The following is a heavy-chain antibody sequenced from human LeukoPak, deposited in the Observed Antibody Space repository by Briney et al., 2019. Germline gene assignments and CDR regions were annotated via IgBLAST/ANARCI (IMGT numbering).Heavy chain of an antibody. J-gene: IGHJ5*02. V-gene: IGHV3-74*01. Sequence: PGGSMRLSCAASGIAFSNNCMHWVRHAPGKVLEWVSWINNDGSYAVYADSVRARFTISRDNAKNTLYLQMNSRRPEDTAVYYCARDRPHNWFVPWGRGTLLTVSS. CDR2: INNDGSYA. CDR1: GIAFSNNC. CDR3: ARDRPHNWFVP.